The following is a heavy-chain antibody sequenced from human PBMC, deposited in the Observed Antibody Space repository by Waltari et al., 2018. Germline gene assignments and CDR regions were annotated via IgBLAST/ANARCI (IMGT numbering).Heavy chain of an antibody. CDR3: ARAGVTGYSSGWYYFDY. V-gene: IGHV3-33*01. D-gene: IGHD6-19*01. J-gene: IGHJ4*02. CDR2: RCYEGSNK. CDR1: GFTFSSYG. Sequence: QVQLVESGGGVVQPGRSLRLSCAASGFTFSSYGMHWVRQAPGKGLAWVGVRCYEGSNKYYADSVKGRFTIYRDNSKNTLYLQMNSLRAEDTAVYYCARAGVTGYSSGWYYFDYWGQGTLVTVSS.